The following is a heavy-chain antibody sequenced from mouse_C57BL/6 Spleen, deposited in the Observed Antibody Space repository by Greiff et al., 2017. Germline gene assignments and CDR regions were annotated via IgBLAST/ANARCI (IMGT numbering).Heavy chain of an antibody. D-gene: IGHD1-1*01. V-gene: IGHV10-3*01. J-gene: IGHJ4*01. Sequence: EVQLVESGGGLVQPKGSLKLSCAASGFTFNTYAMHWVRQAPGKGLEWVARISSKSSDYATYYADSVKDRFTISRDDSQSMLYLQMNNLKQEDAAMYYCVRDRAVVAKKAMDYWGQGTSVTVSS. CDR2: ISSKSSDYAT. CDR3: VRDRAVVAKKAMDY. CDR1: GFTFNTYA.